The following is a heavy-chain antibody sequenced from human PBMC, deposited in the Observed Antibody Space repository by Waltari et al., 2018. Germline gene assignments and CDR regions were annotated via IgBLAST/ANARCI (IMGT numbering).Heavy chain of an antibody. CDR3: ATDTGASVGTAAFDV. J-gene: IGHJ3*01. CDR2: VSDRWTV. D-gene: IGHD2-8*02. Sequence: AWIMQSPWRGVEWIGTVSDRWTVYIIQYLKRRFSVSRDTSKSQVALILGSVTAPDMAFYYCATDTGASVGTAAFDVWVQGTMVTVSS. V-gene: IGHV4-38-2*02.